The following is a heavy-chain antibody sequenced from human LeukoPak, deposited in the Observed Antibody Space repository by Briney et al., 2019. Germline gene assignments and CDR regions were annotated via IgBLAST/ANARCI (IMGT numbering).Heavy chain of an antibody. J-gene: IGHJ4*02. CDR3: ARHTLDTGYYFDY. V-gene: IGHV4-59*08. Sequence: SETLSLTCTVSGGPISSYYWSRIRLPPGKGLEWIGYIYYSGRTKYNRSLKSRVTISVDTSKNQFSLKLSSVTAADTAVYYCARHTLDTGYYFDYWGQGTLVTVSS. D-gene: IGHD5-18*01. CDR1: GGPISSYY. CDR2: IYYSGRT.